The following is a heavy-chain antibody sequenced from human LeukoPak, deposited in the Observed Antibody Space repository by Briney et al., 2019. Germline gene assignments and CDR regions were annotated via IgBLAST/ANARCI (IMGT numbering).Heavy chain of an antibody. CDR1: GFTFSSRT. Sequence: PGGSLRLSCAASGFTFSSRTMNWVRQAPGKGLEWVSHISTGSGTKTYYADSVKGRFTISRDNAKNSLYLQMNSLRAEDTAVYYCARLGAVEMATIRPPTWGQGTLVTVSS. D-gene: IGHD5-24*01. CDR3: ARLGAVEMATIRPPT. V-gene: IGHV3-48*04. J-gene: IGHJ4*02. CDR2: ISTGSGTKT.